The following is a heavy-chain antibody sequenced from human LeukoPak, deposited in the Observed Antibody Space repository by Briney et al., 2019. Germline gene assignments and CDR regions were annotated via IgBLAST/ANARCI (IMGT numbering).Heavy chain of an antibody. Sequence: KSSETLSLTCAVYGGSFSGYYWSWIRQPPGKGLEWIGEINHSGSTNYNPSLKSRVTISVDTSKNQLSLKLSSVTAADTAVYYCARNRGYCSSTSCQVYYYYYGMDVWGQGTTVTVSS. CDR2: INHSGST. D-gene: IGHD2-2*01. CDR1: GGSFSGYY. J-gene: IGHJ6*02. V-gene: IGHV4-34*01. CDR3: ARNRGYCSSTSCQVYYYYYGMDV.